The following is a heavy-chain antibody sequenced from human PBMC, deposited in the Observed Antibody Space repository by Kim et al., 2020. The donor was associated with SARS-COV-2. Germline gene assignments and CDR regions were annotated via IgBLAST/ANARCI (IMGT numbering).Heavy chain of an antibody. V-gene: IGHV3-23*03. CDR1: GFTFSSYA. D-gene: IGHD6-19*01. CDR2: IYSGGSST. J-gene: IGHJ6*02. CDR3: AKDRYSSGWYSFISMDV. Sequence: GGSLRLSCAASGFTFSSYAMSWVRQAPGKGLEWVSVIYSGGSSTYYADSVKGRFTISRDNSKNTLYLQMNSLRAEDTAVYYCAKDRYSSGWYSFISMDVWGQGTTVTVSS.